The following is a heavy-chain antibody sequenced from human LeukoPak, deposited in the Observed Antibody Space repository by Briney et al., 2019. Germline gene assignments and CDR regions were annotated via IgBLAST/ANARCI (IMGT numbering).Heavy chain of an antibody. CDR2: IHIGDSNT. J-gene: IGHJ4*02. D-gene: IGHD1-7*01. CDR1: GFTFTNYW. V-gene: IGHV5-51*01. Sequence: GESLKISCKGSGFTFTNYWIAWVRHMPGKGLEWMGVIHIGDSNTRYSPSFQGQVTISADKSISTAYLQWSSLKASDTAMYYCAREGITGTIDYWGQGTLVTVSS. CDR3: AREGITGTIDY.